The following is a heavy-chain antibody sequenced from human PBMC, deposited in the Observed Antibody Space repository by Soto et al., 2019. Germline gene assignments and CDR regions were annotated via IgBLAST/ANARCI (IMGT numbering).Heavy chain of an antibody. J-gene: IGHJ3*02. CDR1: GYSFISYW. CDR2: FYPGDSTS. V-gene: IGHV5-51*01. Sequence: GESLKISCKTSGYSFISYWVAWVRQLPGKGLEWMGTFYPGDSTSTYSPSFQGQVTISVDKSISTAYLQLSSPKASDTAMYYCARIIGYCRNNDCSWTFDIWGQGTMVTVSS. D-gene: IGHD2-15*01. CDR3: ARIIGYCRNNDCSWTFDI.